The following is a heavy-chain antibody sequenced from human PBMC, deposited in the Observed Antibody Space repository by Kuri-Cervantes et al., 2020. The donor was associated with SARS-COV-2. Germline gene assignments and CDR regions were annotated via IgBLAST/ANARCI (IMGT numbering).Heavy chain of an antibody. D-gene: IGHD1-26*01. J-gene: IGHJ3*02. V-gene: IGHV3-7*01. CDR1: GFTFSSYW. CDR3: AREGVDIVGAPHDAFDI. Sequence: GESLKISRAASGFTFSSYWMSWVRQAPGKGLEWVANIKQDGSEKYYVDSVKGRFTISRDNAKNSLYLQMNSLRAEDTAAYYCAREGVDIVGAPHDAFDIWGQGTMVTVSS. CDR2: IKQDGSEK.